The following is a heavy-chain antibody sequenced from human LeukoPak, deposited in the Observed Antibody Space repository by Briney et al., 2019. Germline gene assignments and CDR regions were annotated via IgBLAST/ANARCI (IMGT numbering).Heavy chain of an antibody. J-gene: IGHJ4*02. Sequence: ASVKVSCKASGYTFTDYYLHWVRQAPGQGLEWMGWINPNSGGTNYAQNFQARVTLTSDTSISTVYMELSSLRSDDTAVYYCARDVGYCRGGTCYPAHYWGQGTLVTVSS. CDR1: GYTFTDYY. CDR2: INPNSGGT. V-gene: IGHV1-2*02. D-gene: IGHD2-15*01. CDR3: ARDVGYCRGGTCYPAHY.